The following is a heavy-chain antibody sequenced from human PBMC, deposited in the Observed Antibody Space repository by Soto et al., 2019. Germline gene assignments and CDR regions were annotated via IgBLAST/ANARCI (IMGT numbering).Heavy chain of an antibody. V-gene: IGHV3-30-3*01. J-gene: IGHJ4*02. CDR2: ISYDGSNK. Sequence: GGSLRLSCAASGFTFSSYAMHWVRQAPGKGLEWVAVISYDGSNKYYADSVKGRFTISRDNSKNTLYLQMNSLRAEDTAVYYCAREYYDILTGSSPIFDYWGQGTLVTVSS. CDR3: AREYYDILTGSSPIFDY. D-gene: IGHD3-9*01. CDR1: GFTFSSYA.